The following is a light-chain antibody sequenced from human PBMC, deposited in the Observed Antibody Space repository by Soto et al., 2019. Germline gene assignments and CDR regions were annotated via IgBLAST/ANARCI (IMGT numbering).Light chain of an antibody. J-gene: IGLJ1*01. CDR1: SSNIGAGYD. CDR3: QSYDSSLSVYV. Sequence: QSVLTQPPSVSGAPGQRVTISCTGSSSNIGAGYDVHWYQQLPGTDPKLLISGNSNRPSGVPDRFSGSKAGTSASLAITGLQAEDEADYYCQSYDSSLSVYVFGTGTKVPVL. CDR2: GNS. V-gene: IGLV1-40*01.